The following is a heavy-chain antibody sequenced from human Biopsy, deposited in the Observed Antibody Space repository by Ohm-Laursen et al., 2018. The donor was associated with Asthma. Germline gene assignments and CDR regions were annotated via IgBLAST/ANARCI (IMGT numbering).Heavy chain of an antibody. D-gene: IGHD1-26*01. V-gene: IGHV3-23*01. Sequence: GSLRLSCTASGFTFSSYAMSWVRQAPGKGLEWVSSISSSGASTYYADSVKGRFTISRDNSKNTLYLQMSSLRADDTAVYYCAKGGTYTTDRYAYWGPGSLVTVSS. J-gene: IGHJ4*02. CDR3: AKGGTYTTDRYAY. CDR1: GFTFSSYA. CDR2: ISSSGAST.